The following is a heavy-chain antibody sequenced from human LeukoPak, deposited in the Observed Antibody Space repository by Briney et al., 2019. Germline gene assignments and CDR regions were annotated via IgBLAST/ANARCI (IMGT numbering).Heavy chain of an antibody. CDR1: GRTFSSYA. V-gene: IGHV1-69*13. CDR3: GLRLGELSEVHY. D-gene: IGHD3-16*02. CDR2: IIPIFGTA. Sequence: GASVKVSCKASGRTFSSYAISWVRQAPGQGLEWMGGIIPIFGTANYAQKFQGRVTITADESTSTAYMELSSLRSEDTAVYYCGLRLGELSEVHYWGQGTLVTVSS. J-gene: IGHJ4*02.